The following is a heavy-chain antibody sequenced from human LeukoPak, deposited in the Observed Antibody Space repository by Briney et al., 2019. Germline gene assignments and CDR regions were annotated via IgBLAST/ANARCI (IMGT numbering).Heavy chain of an antibody. V-gene: IGHV4-31*03. Sequence: SQTLSLTCSVSGGSISSGTYYWSWIRHHPGEGLEWLGHMHYSGTAYYNPSLKSRLTISVDTSKNHFSLKLTSVTAADTAMYYCARYYHDSGGYSGWFDPWGQGALVTVSS. CDR1: GGSISSGTYY. J-gene: IGHJ5*02. CDR2: MHYSGTA. D-gene: IGHD3-22*01. CDR3: ARYYHDSGGYSGWFDP.